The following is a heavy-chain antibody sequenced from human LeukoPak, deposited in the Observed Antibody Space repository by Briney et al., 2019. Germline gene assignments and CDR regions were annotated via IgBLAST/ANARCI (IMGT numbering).Heavy chain of an antibody. CDR3: AGSIQPGGWFDP. D-gene: IGHD1-1*01. CDR1: GGSISSGSYY. V-gene: IGHV4-61*02. J-gene: IGHJ5*02. Sequence: SQTLSLTCTVSGGSISSGSYYWSWIRQPAGKGLEWIGRIYTSGSTNYNPSLKSRVTISVDTSKNQFSLKLSSVTAADTAVYYCAGSIQPGGWFDPWGQGTLVTVSS. CDR2: IYTSGST.